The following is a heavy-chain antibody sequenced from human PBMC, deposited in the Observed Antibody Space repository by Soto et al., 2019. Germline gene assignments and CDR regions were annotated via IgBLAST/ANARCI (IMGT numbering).Heavy chain of an antibody. D-gene: IGHD3-22*01. J-gene: IGHJ3*02. CDR1: GGTFSSYA. V-gene: IGHV1-69*13. CDR3: ARVDYYDSSGYYYSAFDI. CDR2: ITPIFGTA. Sequence: SVKVSCKASGGTFSSYAISWVRQAPGQGLEGMGGITPIFGTANYAQKFQGRVTITADESTSTAYMELSSLRSEDKAVDYCARVDYYDSSGYYYSAFDICGQGTMVTVSS.